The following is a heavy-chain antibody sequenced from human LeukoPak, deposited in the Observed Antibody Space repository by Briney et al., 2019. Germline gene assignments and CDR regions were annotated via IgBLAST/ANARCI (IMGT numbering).Heavy chain of an antibody. V-gene: IGHV3-48*01. J-gene: IGHJ4*02. CDR3: ARGGSDY. Sequence: PGGSLRLSCAASGFTVSSNYMSWVRQAPGKGLEWVSYISSSSSTIYYADSVKGRFTISRDNAKNSLYLQMNSLRAEDTAVYYCARGGSDYWGQGTLVTVSS. CDR1: GFTVSSNY. D-gene: IGHD2-15*01. CDR2: ISSSSSTI.